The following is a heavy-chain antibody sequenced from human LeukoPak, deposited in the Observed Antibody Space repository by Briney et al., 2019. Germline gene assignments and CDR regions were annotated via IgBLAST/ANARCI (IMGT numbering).Heavy chain of an antibody. CDR2: ISSNGGNT. V-gene: IGHV3-64D*06. D-gene: IGHD5-18*01. CDR1: SITFTKAW. Sequence: PGGSLRLSCAASSITFTKAWMNWVHQAPGKGLEFVSAISSNGGNTYYADSVKGRFTISRDNSKNTLYLQMSSLKPEDTAVYYCVKHARGFSFGTYYFDYWGQGTLVTVSS. J-gene: IGHJ4*02. CDR3: VKHARGFSFGTYYFDY.